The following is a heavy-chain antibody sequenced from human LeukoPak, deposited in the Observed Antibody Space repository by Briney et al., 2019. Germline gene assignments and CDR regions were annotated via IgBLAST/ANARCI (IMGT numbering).Heavy chain of an antibody. D-gene: IGHD6-25*01. CDR1: GYTFTGYY. CDR2: INPNINGT. V-gene: IGHV1-2*02. Sequence: ASVKISCKASGYTFTGYYIHWVRQAPGQGLEWMGWINPNINGTNYAQKFQGRVTMTGDRSISTAYMELSRLRSDDTAVYYCARERTPGSGYGVDYWGQGTVVTVSS. J-gene: IGHJ4*02. CDR3: ARERTPGSGYGVDY.